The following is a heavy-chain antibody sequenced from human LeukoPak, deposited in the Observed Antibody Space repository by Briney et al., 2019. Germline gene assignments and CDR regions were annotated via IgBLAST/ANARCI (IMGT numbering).Heavy chain of an antibody. D-gene: IGHD6-13*01. V-gene: IGHV3-53*01. CDR1: GLTVSNHY. Sequence: HSGESLRLTCAASGLTVSNHYISWVRQAPGKGLEWVSVIYSGGTTFYADSVKGRFTISRDNSKNTLYLQMNSLRGEDTAVYYCARLPGRFDTSNWYEYHWGQGTLVTVSS. CDR3: ARLPGRFDTSNWYEYH. CDR2: IYSGGTT. J-gene: IGHJ5*02.